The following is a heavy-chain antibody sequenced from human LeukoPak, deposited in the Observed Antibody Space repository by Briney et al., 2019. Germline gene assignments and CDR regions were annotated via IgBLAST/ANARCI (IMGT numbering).Heavy chain of an antibody. Sequence: GESLKISCEASGYSLSNYWIGWVRQMPGEGLEWLGMIYPGDSDTRYSPSFQGQVTISVDKSISTAYLQWSSLKASDTGIYYCARLPTNYYFYMDVWGKGTTVTISS. CDR2: IYPGDSDT. D-gene: IGHD5-12*01. CDR1: GYSLSNYW. CDR3: ARLPTNYYFYMDV. V-gene: IGHV5-51*01. J-gene: IGHJ6*03.